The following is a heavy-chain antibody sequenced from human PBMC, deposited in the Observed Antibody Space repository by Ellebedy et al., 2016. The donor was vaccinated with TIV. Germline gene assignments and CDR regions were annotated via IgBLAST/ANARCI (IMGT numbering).Heavy chain of an antibody. Sequence: MPSETLSLTCTVSGDSISSSTYSWGWIRQPPGKGLEWIGTISYSGRTYHNPSLKSRVTISVDTSKKQFSLKLTSVTAADTAVYFCARDSDGDYTSFDLWGRGALVIVSS. J-gene: IGHJ2*01. CDR1: GDSISSSTYS. V-gene: IGHV4-39*07. D-gene: IGHD4-17*01. CDR2: ISYSGRT. CDR3: ARDSDGDYTSFDL.